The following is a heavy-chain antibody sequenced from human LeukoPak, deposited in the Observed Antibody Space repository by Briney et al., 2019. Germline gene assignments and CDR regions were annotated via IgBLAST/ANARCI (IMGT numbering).Heavy chain of an antibody. CDR1: GYTFTGYY. CDR2: INPNSGGT. D-gene: IGHD2-2*01. Sequence: ASVKVSCKASGYTFTGYYMHWVRQAPGQGLEWMGWINPNSGGTNYAQKFQGRVTMTRDTSISTAYMELSRLRSDDTAVYYCARSGLVVVPAALIHWFDPWGQGTLVTVSS. J-gene: IGHJ5*02. CDR3: ARSGLVVVPAALIHWFDP. V-gene: IGHV1-2*02.